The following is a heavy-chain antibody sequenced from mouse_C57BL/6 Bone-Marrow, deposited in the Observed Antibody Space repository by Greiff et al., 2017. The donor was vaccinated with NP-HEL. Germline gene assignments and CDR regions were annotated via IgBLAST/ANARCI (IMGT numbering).Heavy chain of an antibody. CDR1: GFTFSSYA. CDR2: ISDGGSYT. Sequence: VQLKESGGGLVKPGGSLKLSCAASGFTFSSYAMSWVRQTPEKRLEWVATISDGGSYTYYPDNVKGRFTISRDNAKNNLYLQMSHLKSEDTAMYYCARDGGYSWYFDVWGTGTTVTVSS. V-gene: IGHV5-4*01. J-gene: IGHJ1*03. CDR3: ARDGGYSWYFDV. D-gene: IGHD2-3*01.